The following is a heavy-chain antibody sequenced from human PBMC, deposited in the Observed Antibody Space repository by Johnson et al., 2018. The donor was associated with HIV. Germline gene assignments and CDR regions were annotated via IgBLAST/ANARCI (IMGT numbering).Heavy chain of an antibody. D-gene: IGHD3-3*01. Sequence: VQLVESGGGLVQPGGSLRLSCAASGFTVSSNYMSWVRQAPGKGLEWVSVIYSGGSTYYADSVKGRFTISRDNSKNTLYLQMNSLRAEDTAVYYCARGNYDFWSGYYRVTNAFDIWGQGTMVTVSS. V-gene: IGHV3-66*01. CDR2: IYSGGST. CDR3: ARGNYDFWSGYYRVTNAFDI. CDR1: GFTVSSNY. J-gene: IGHJ3*02.